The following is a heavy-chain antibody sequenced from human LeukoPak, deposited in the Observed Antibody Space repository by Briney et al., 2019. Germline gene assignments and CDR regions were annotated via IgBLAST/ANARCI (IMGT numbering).Heavy chain of an antibody. Sequence: GGSLRLSCAASGFTFSSHGFQWVRQAPGKGLEWVAVIWYDGSKKYYADSVKGRFTISRDNSKNTLFLQMNSLRAEDTAVYYCAKDDNGFDYWGQGTLVTVSS. CDR3: AKDDNGFDY. J-gene: IGHJ4*02. CDR1: GFTFSSHG. V-gene: IGHV3-33*06. CDR2: IWYDGSKK. D-gene: IGHD2-8*01.